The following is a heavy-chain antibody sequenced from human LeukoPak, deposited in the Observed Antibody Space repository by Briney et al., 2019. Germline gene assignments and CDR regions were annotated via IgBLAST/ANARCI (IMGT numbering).Heavy chain of an antibody. CDR1: GFTFDDYS. CDR3: AKDYRSYSSGWTTYYYYYMDV. J-gene: IGHJ6*03. Sequence: GLSLRLFCAACGFTFDDYSMQWVRQASARGLEGVSVISWDGCSTYDADSVKGRYTISRDNSKNSLYLQMNSLRAEDTALYYCAKDYRSYSSGWTTYYYYYMDVWGKGTTVTVSS. V-gene: IGHV3-43D*03. D-gene: IGHD6-19*01. CDR2: ISWDGCST.